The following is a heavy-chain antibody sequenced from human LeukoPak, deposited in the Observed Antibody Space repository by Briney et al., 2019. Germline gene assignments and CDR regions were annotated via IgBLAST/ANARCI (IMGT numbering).Heavy chain of an antibody. J-gene: IGHJ4*02. CDR3: ARGASGSYYEAYYFDY. D-gene: IGHD1-26*01. CDR2: MNPNSGNT. Sequence: ASVTVSCKASGYTFTSYDINWVRQATGRGLEWMGWMNPNSGNTGYTQKFQGRVTMTRNTSISTAYMELSSLRSEDTAVYYCARGASGSYYEAYYFDYWGQGTLVTVSS. CDR1: GYTFTSYD. V-gene: IGHV1-8*01.